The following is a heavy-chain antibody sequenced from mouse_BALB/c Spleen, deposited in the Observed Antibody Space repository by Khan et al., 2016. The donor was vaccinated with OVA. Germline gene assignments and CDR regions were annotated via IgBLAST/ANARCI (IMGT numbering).Heavy chain of an antibody. CDR3: ASHLNGSVAN. CDR1: GFTFSTYG. CDR2: INSDGDYT. V-gene: IGHV5-6*01. Sequence: EVELVESGGDLVQPGGSLRLSCAASGFTFSTYGMSWVRQPPDKRLEWVATINSDGDYTYYPDTVKGRFTISRNNAEHTLYLQMSSLQSEDTAIYYCASHLNGSVANWGKGTLVTGSA. J-gene: IGHJ3*01.